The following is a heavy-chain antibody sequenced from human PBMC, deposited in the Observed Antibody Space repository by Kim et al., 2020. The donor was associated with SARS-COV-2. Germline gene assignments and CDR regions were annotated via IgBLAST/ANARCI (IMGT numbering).Heavy chain of an antibody. CDR2: INAGNGNT. CDR3: ARGAVATTLASEFDY. V-gene: IGHV1-3*01. CDR1: GYTFTSYA. D-gene: IGHD5-12*01. J-gene: IGHJ4*02. Sequence: ASVKVSCKASGYTFTSYAMHWVRQAPGQRLEWMGWINAGNGNTKYSQKFQGRVTITRDTSASTAYMELSSLRSEDTAVYYCARGAVATTLASEFDYWGQGTLVTVSS.